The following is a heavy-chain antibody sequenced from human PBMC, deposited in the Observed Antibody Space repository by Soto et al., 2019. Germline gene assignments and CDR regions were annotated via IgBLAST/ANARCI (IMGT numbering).Heavy chain of an antibody. CDR2: ISSSGSTI. CDR1: GFPFSAYY. Sequence: SLRHSCAASGFPFSAYYMRRIRRAPGKGLEWVSYISSSGSTIYYADSVKGRFTISRDNAKNSLYLQMNSLRAEDTAVYYCARIVVPAAYFDYWGQGTLVTVSS. V-gene: IGHV3-11*01. D-gene: IGHD2-2*01. J-gene: IGHJ4*02. CDR3: ARIVVPAAYFDY.